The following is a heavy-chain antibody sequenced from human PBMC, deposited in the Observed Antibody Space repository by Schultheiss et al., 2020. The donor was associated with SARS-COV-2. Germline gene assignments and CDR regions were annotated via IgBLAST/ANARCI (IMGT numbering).Heavy chain of an antibody. CDR1: GFTFSDSA. V-gene: IGHV3-73*01. J-gene: IGHJ6*02. CDR3: ARVVGYGNNAGEVGYAMDD. Sequence: GGSLRLSCAVSGFTFSDSAMHWVRQASGKGLEWVGRIRGKADSYATVYAASVNGRFTISRDDSENTAYLQMSSLQTEDTAVYYCARVVGYGNNAGEVGYAMDDWGQGTTVTVSS. CDR2: IRGKADSYAT. D-gene: IGHD1-26*01.